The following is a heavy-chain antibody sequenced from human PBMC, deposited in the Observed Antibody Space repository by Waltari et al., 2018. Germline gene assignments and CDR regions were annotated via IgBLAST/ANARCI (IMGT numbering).Heavy chain of an antibody. CDR1: GGSFSGYY. J-gene: IGHJ5*02. D-gene: IGHD3-16*02. Sequence: QVQLQQWGAGLLKASETLSLTCAVYGGSFSGYYWNWIRQAPGKGREWIGEINHSGSTNSNPSLKSRVTISVDTSKNQFSLRLTSVTAADTSVYYCARGRLSSQLQARGRRGNWFDPWGQGTLVTVSS. CDR2: INHSGST. CDR3: ARGRLSSQLQARGRRGNWFDP. V-gene: IGHV4-34*01.